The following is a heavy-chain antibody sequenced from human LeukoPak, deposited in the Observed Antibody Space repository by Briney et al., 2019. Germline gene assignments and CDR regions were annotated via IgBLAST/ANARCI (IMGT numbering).Heavy chain of an antibody. V-gene: IGHV3-21*01. CDR2: ISSSSSYI. J-gene: IGHJ6*03. CDR3: AREEHWGGSGSYYIYYYYYMDV. CDR1: GFTFSSYS. Sequence: GGSLRLSCAASGFTFSSYSMNWVRQAPGKGLEWVSSISSSSSYIYYADSVKGRFTISRDNAKNSLYLQMNSLRAEDTAVYYCAREEHWGGSGSYYIYYYYYMDVWGKGTTVTISS. D-gene: IGHD3-10*01.